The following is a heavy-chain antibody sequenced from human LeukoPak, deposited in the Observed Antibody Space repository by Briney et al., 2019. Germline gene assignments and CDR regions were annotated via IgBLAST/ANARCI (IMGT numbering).Heavy chain of an antibody. CDR3: ARSRRGYNYAFDI. D-gene: IGHD5-18*01. V-gene: IGHV4-34*01. Sequence: PSETLSLTCAVYGESFSGFYWSWIRQPPGKGLEWIGEINHSGSTNYNPSLKSRVTISVDTSKNQFSLKLSSVTAADTAVYYCARSRRGYNYAFDIWGQGTMVTVSS. J-gene: IGHJ3*02. CDR1: GESFSGFY. CDR2: INHSGST.